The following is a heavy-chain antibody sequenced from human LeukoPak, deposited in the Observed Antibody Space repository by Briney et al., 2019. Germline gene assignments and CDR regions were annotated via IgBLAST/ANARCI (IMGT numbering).Heavy chain of an antibody. J-gene: IGHJ5*02. D-gene: IGHD6-19*01. CDR2: ISGSGGST. Sequence: GGSLRLSCAASGFTFSSYAMSWVRQAPGKGLEWVSAISGSGGSTYYADFVKGRFTISRDNSKNTLYLQMNSLRAEDTAVYYCAKDTGYSSGWYLNWFDPWGQGTLVTVSS. V-gene: IGHV3-23*01. CDR1: GFTFSSYA. CDR3: AKDTGYSSGWYLNWFDP.